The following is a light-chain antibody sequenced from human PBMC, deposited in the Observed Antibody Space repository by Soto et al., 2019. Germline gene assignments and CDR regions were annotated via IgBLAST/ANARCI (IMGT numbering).Light chain of an antibody. CDR2: AAS. V-gene: IGKV1-12*01. CDR3: QQANSFPLT. Sequence: DIQMTQSPSSVSASVGDRVTITCRASQDISSWLAWYQQKPGKAPKVLIYAASNLQTGVPSRFSGSGSGTDFTLTISSLQPEDFATYFCQQANSFPLTFGGGTRWISN. CDR1: QDISSW. J-gene: IGKJ4*01.